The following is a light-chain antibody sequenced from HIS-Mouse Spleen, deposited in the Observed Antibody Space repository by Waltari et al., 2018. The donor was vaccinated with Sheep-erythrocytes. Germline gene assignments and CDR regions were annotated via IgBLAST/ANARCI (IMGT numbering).Light chain of an antibody. CDR2: EVS. V-gene: IGLV2-8*01. Sequence: QSALTQPPSAPGSPGQSVTISCTGTSSDVGGSNHVSCYQQHPGKAPKLMIYEVSKRPSGVPDRFSGSKSGNTASLTVSGLQAEDEADYYCSSYAGSNNWVFGGGTKLTVL. CDR1: SSDVGGSNH. CDR3: SSYAGSNNWV. J-gene: IGLJ3*02.